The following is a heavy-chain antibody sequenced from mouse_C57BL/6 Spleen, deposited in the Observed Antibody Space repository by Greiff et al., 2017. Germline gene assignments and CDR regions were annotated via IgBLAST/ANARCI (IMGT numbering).Heavy chain of an antibody. CDR3: ARPLLRYYAMDY. Sequence: VQLQQSGAALVKPGASVKISCKASGYAFSSSWMNWVKQRPGKGLEWIGQIYPGDGDTNYNGKFKGKATLTADKSSSTAYMQLSSLTSEDSAVYFCARPLLRYYAMDYWGQGTSVTVSS. CDR2: IYPGDGDT. D-gene: IGHD1-2*01. V-gene: IGHV1-80*01. J-gene: IGHJ4*01. CDR1: GYAFSSSW.